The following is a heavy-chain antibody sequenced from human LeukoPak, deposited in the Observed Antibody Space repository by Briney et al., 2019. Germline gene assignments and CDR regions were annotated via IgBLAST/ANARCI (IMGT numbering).Heavy chain of an antibody. CDR1: GFTFSSYS. CDR2: ISGSGGST. CDR3: AKDADIVVVVAATPYFDY. J-gene: IGHJ4*02. Sequence: PGGSLRLSCAASGFTFSSYSMNWVRQAPGKGLEWVSAISGSGGSTYYADSVKGRFTISRDNSKNTLYLQMNSLRAEDTAVYYCAKDADIVVVVAATPYFDYWGQGTLVTVSS. D-gene: IGHD2-15*01. V-gene: IGHV3-23*01.